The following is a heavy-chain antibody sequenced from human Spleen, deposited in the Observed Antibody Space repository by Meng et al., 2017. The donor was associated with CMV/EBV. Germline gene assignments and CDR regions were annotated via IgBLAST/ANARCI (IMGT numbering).Heavy chain of an antibody. J-gene: IGHJ3*02. Sequence: SGYTFTGYYMHWVRQAPGQGLEWMGWINPNSGGTNYAQKFQGRVTMTRDTSISTAYMELSRLRSDDTAVYYCARDSLYSYGSGAFDIWGQGTMVTVSS. V-gene: IGHV1-2*02. CDR1: GYTFTGYY. CDR3: ARDSLYSYGSGAFDI. CDR2: INPNSGGT. D-gene: IGHD5-18*01.